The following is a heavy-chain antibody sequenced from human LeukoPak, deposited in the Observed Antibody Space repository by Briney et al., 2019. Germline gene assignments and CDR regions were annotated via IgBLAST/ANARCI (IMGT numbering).Heavy chain of an antibody. D-gene: IGHD3-3*01. CDR2: INAGNGNT. CDR1: GYTFTSYT. J-gene: IGHJ6*03. V-gene: IGHV1-3*03. Sequence: ASVKVSCKASGYTFTSYTIHWVRQAPGQRLEWMGWINAGNGNTKYSQEFQDRVTITRDTSASTAYMELSSLRSEDMAVYYCARARYETRIWPKSRYDYYHYMDIWGKGTTVTVSS. CDR3: ARARYETRIWPKSRYDYYHYMDI.